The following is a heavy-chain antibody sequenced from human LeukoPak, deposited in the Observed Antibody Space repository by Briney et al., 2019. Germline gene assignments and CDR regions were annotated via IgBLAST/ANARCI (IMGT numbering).Heavy chain of an antibody. CDR2: ISSSSSYI. J-gene: IGHJ3*02. V-gene: IGHV3-21*01. CDR1: GFTVSSNY. CDR3: ARSTRIAAAPSSYAFDI. Sequence: GGSLRLSCAASGFTVSSNYMSWVRQAPGKGREGVSSISSSSSYIYYADSVKGRFTISRDNAKNSLYLQMNSLRAEDTAVYYCARSTRIAAAPSSYAFDIWGQGTMVTVSS. D-gene: IGHD6-13*01.